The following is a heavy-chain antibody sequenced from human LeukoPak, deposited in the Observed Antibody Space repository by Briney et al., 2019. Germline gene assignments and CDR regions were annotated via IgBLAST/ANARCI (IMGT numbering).Heavy chain of an antibody. CDR2: ISPSGGIT. CDR1: GFTFSSHG. Sequence: GGTLRLSCAASGFTFSSHGMNWVRQAPGKGLEWVSGISPSGGITYYTDSVKGRFTISRDNSKNTVSLQMNSLRGEDTAVYYCTTVTLRPVGLWGQGTLVTVSS. CDR3: TTVTLRPVGL. D-gene: IGHD3-10*01. V-gene: IGHV3-23*01. J-gene: IGHJ4*02.